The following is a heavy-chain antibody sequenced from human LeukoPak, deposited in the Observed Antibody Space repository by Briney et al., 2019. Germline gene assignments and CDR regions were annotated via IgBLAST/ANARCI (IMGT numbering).Heavy chain of an antibody. V-gene: IGHV3-21*01. J-gene: IGHJ3*02. CDR3: ARDLRHLWFGELLWDDAFDI. D-gene: IGHD3-10*01. Sequence: GGSLRLSCAASGFTFSSYSMNWVRQAPGKGLEWVSSISSSSSYIYYADSVKGRFTISRDNAKNSLYLQMNSLRAEDTAVYYCARDLRHLWFGELLWDDAFDIWGQGTMVTVSS. CDR2: ISSSSSYI. CDR1: GFTFSSYS.